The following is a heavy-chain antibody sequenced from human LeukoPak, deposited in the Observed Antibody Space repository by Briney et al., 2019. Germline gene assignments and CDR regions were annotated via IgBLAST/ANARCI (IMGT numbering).Heavy chain of an antibody. CDR2: ISSSSSYI. D-gene: IGHD3-3*01. J-gene: IGHJ4*02. CDR3: AREYYDFWSGYSEYYFDY. Sequence: GGSLRLSYAASGFTFSSYSMNWVRQAPGKGLEWVSSISSSSSYIYYADSVKGRFTISRDNAKNSLYLQMNSLRAEDTAVYYCAREYYDFWSGYSEYYFDYWGQGTLVTVSS. CDR1: GFTFSSYS. V-gene: IGHV3-21*01.